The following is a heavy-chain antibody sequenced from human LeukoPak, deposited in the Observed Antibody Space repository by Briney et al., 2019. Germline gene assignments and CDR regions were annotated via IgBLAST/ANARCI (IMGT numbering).Heavy chain of an antibody. J-gene: IGHJ4*02. V-gene: IGHV3-64*01. CDR3: ARRSFGGDYDY. Sequence: GGSLRLSCAASGFTFSSYAMHWVRQAPGKGLEYVSAISGNGGSTYYANSVKGRFTISRDNSKSTLYLQMGSLRAEDMAVYYCARRSFGGDYDYWGQGTLVTVSS. CDR2: ISGNGGST. D-gene: IGHD2-21*01. CDR1: GFTFSSYA.